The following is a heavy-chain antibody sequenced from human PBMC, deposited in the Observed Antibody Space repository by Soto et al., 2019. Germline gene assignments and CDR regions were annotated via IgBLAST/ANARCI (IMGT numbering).Heavy chain of an antibody. Sequence: PGGSLRLSCAASGFTFSSYWMSWVRQAPGKGLEWVANIKQDGSEKYYVDSVKGRFTISRDNAKNSLYLQMNSLRAEDTAVHYCARDAGIGKTTTVTPFDYSGQGTLVTVSS. J-gene: IGHJ4*02. V-gene: IGHV3-7*01. CDR3: ARDAGIGKTTTVTPFDY. CDR1: GFTFSSYW. D-gene: IGHD4-4*01. CDR2: IKQDGSEK.